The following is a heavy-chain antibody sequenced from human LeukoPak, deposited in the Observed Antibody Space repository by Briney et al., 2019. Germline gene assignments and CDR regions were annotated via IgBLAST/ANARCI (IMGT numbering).Heavy chain of an antibody. Sequence: PGGSLRLSCAVSGFTVSSNYMSWVRQAPGKGLEWVSVIYSGGSTYYADSVKGRFTISRDNSKNTLYLQMNSLRAEDTAVYYCARGLGYCSGASCYFKYYGMDVWGQGTTVTVFS. CDR1: GFTVSSNY. CDR3: ARGLGYCSGASCYFKYYGMDV. J-gene: IGHJ6*02. CDR2: IYSGGST. V-gene: IGHV3-53*01. D-gene: IGHD2-15*01.